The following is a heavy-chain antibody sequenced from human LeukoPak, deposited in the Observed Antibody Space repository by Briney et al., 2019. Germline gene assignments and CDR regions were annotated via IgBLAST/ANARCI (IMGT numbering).Heavy chain of an antibody. J-gene: IGHJ4*02. V-gene: IGHV3-23*01. CDR3: AKSPDYYDSSGFDY. Sequence: GGSLRLSCAASGFTFSSHGMNWVRQAPGKGLEWVSGISPSGGITYYTDSVKGRFTISRDNSKNTVSLQMNSLRGEDTAVYYCAKSPDYYDSSGFDYWGQGTLVTVSS. CDR2: ISPSGGIT. CDR1: GFTFSSHG. D-gene: IGHD3-22*01.